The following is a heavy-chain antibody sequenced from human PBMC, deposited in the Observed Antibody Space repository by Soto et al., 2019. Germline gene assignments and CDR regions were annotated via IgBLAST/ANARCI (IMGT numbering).Heavy chain of an antibody. D-gene: IGHD3-10*01. CDR2: ISGSGGST. V-gene: IGHV3-23*01. CDR3: AKKVNSGPGSQYFDY. J-gene: IGHJ4*02. CDR1: GFTFSSYA. Sequence: GGSLRLSCAASGFTFSSYAMSWVRQAPGKGLEWVSAISGSGGSTYYADSVKGRFTISRDNSKNMLFLQMNSLRAEDTAIYYCAKKVNSGPGSQYFDYWGQGTLVTVSS.